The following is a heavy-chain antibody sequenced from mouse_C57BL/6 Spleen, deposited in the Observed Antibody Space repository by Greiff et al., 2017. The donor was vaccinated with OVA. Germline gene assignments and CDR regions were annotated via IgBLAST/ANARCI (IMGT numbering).Heavy chain of an antibody. J-gene: IGHJ3*01. CDR2: IHPNSGSA. D-gene: IGHD3-2*02. CDR1: GYTFTSYW. Sequence: QVQLQQPGAELVKPGASVKLSCKASGYTFTSYWMHWVKQRPGQGLEWIGMIHPNSGSANYNEQFKSKATLTVDKSSSTAYMQLSSLTSEDSAVYYCANPGDSSGSFAYWGQGTLVTVSA. V-gene: IGHV1-64*01. CDR3: ANPGDSSGSFAY.